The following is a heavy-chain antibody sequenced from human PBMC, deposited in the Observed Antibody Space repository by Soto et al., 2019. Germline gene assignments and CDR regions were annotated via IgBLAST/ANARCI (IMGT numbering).Heavy chain of an antibody. D-gene: IGHD2-15*01. J-gene: IGHJ4*01. CDR1: GFTFDDYA. CDR3: VKDSYADFHRVLSTAEYFFDY. CDR2: ITWNSGKI. Sequence: SVGSLRLSCTASGFTFDDYAMHWVRQGPGRGLEWVSGITWNSGKIAYADPVKGRFTIARDDDNNSLYLQMNSLRPEDTALYYCVKDSYADFHRVLSTAEYFFDYWGHGTLVTVSS. V-gene: IGHV3-9*01.